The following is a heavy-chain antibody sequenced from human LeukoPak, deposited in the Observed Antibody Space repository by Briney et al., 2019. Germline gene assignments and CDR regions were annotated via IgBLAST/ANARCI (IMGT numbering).Heavy chain of an antibody. CDR2: IIPILGIA. CDR3: ARGRSYDSSGYPLDY. J-gene: IGHJ4*02. Sequence: ASVKVSCKASGGTFSSYTISWVRQAPGQGLEWMGRIIPILGIANYAQKFRGRVTITADKSTSTAYMELSSLRSEDTAVYYCARGRSYDSSGYPLDYWGQGTLVTVSS. V-gene: IGHV1-69*02. D-gene: IGHD3-22*01. CDR1: GGTFSSYT.